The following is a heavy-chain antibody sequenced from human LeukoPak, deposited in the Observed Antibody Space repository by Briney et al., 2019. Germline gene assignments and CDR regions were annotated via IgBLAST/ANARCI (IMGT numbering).Heavy chain of an antibody. J-gene: IGHJ4*02. CDR1: GYTFINYY. D-gene: IGHD1-26*01. V-gene: IGHV1-46*01. CDR2: INPSGGGT. CDR3: AREFSGYIDF. Sequence: GASVKVSCKASGYTFINYYMHWVRQAPGQGLEWMGIINPSGGGTSYAQKFQGRVTMTRDTSTSTVYMEVSSLRSADTAVYYCAREFSGYIDFWGQGTLVTVSS.